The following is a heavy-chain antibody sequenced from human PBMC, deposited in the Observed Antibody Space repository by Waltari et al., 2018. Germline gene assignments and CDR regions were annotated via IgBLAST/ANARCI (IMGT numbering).Heavy chain of an antibody. CDR1: GFRACSHY. V-gene: IGHV3-53*01. CDR3: ARAGLGSPSQWLQLFDS. CDR2: IHAGGNT. J-gene: IGHJ4*02. D-gene: IGHD5-12*01. Sequence: EEQLVESGGGLIQPGGSLRPSCEASGFRACSHYMSGVRQAPGKGLEWVSVIHAGGNTYYGDSVKGRFTISRDISKNTLYLQMNSLTVEDSAMYYCARAGLGSPSQWLQLFDSWGRGTLVTVSA.